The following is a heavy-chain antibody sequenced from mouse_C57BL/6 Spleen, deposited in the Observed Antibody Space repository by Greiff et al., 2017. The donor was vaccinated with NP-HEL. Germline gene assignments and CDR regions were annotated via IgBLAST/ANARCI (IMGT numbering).Heavy chain of an antibody. Sequence: VQLQQSGAELVKPGASVKMSCKASGYTFTSYWITWVKQRPGQGLEWIGDIYPGSGSTNYNEKFKSKATLTVDTSSSTAYMQLSSLTSEDSAVYYCARSTGLRGYFDYWGQGTTLTVSS. J-gene: IGHJ2*01. CDR3: ARSTGLRGYFDY. D-gene: IGHD2-4*01. V-gene: IGHV1-55*01. CDR1: GYTFTSYW. CDR2: IYPGSGST.